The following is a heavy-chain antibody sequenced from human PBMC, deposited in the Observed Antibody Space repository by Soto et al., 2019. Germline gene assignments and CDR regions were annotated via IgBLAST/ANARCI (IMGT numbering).Heavy chain of an antibody. D-gene: IGHD2-15*01. V-gene: IGHV3-30*09. CDR2: ISYDGSNK. CDR3: ARMGLLDGMDV. CDR1: GFTFSSYA. Sequence: QVQVVESGGGVVQPGRSLRLSCAASGFTFSSYAMHWVRQAPGKGLEWVALISYDGSNKYYADSVKGRFAISRDNSKNTLYLQMNSLRAEDTAVYYCARMGLLDGMDVWGQGTTVTVSS. J-gene: IGHJ6*02.